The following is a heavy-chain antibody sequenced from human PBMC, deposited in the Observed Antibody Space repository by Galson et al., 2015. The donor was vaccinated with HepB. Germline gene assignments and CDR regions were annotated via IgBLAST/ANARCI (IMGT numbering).Heavy chain of an antibody. Sequence: ETLSLPCAVYGGSFSGYSWRWLRQPPGTGLEWIGEIHHRGSTNYNPSLKSRVTIPVDTSKNQFSLKLSSVTAADTAVYYCARGRGRASSGYYLDYWGQGTLVTVSS. D-gene: IGHD3-22*01. CDR3: ARGRGRASSGYYLDY. CDR1: GGSFSGYS. CDR2: IHHRGST. J-gene: IGHJ4*02. V-gene: IGHV4-34*01.